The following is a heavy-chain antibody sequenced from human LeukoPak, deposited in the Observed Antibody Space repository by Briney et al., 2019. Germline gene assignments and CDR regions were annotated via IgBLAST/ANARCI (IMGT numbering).Heavy chain of an antibody. CDR3: ARGPLGRNGDYFDY. J-gene: IGHJ4*02. CDR2: INAGNGNT. V-gene: IGHV1-3*01. CDR1: GYTFTGYA. Sequence: ASVKASCKASGYTFTGYAIQWVRQAPGQRLEWMGWINAGNGNTKYSRKFQGRVTITRDTSANTVYMELSSLRSEDTAVYYCARGPLGRNGDYFDYWGQGTLVTVSS. D-gene: IGHD7-27*01.